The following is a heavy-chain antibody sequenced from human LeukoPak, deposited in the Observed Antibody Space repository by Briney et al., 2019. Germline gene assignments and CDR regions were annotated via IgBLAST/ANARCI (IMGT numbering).Heavy chain of an antibody. V-gene: IGHV3-11*03. CDR1: GFTFSDYY. J-gene: IGHJ3*02. Sequence: GGSLRLSCAASGFTFSDYYMSWIRQAPGKGLEWVSYISGSSSYIDYADSVKGRFTISRDNSKNTLYLQMNSLRAEDTAVYYCAKMREINYYDSSDRAFDIWGQGTMVTVSS. CDR3: AKMREINYYDSSDRAFDI. CDR2: ISGSSSYI. D-gene: IGHD3-22*01.